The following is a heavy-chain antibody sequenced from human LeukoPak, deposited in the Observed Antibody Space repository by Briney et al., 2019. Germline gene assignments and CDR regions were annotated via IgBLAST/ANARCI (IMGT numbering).Heavy chain of an antibody. CDR2: IYHSGST. V-gene: IGHV4-38-2*02. Sequence: SETLSLTCTVSGYSISSGYCWGWIRQPPGKGLEWIGSIYHSGSTYYNPSLKSRVTISVDTSKNQFSLKLSSVTAADTAVYYCASPQSHFWSGYYIWGQGTLVTVSS. D-gene: IGHD3-3*02. CDR3: ASPQSHFWSGYYI. CDR1: GYSISSGYC. J-gene: IGHJ4*02.